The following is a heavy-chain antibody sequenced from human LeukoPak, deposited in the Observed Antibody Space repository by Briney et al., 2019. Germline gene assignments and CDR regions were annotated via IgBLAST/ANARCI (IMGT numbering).Heavy chain of an antibody. Sequence: SETLSLTCTVSGYSISSYYWSWLRQPPGKGLEWIGYIYYSGSTNYNPSLKSRVTISVDTSKNQFSLKLSSVTAADTAVYYCARDATDYGDYEFDYWGQETLVTVSS. CDR2: IYYSGST. V-gene: IGHV4-59*01. CDR3: ARDATDYGDYEFDY. CDR1: GYSISSYY. J-gene: IGHJ4*02. D-gene: IGHD4-17*01.